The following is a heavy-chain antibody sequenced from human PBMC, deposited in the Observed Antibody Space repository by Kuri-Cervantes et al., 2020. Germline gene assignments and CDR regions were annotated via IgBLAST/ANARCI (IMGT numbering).Heavy chain of an antibody. D-gene: IGHD3-10*01. J-gene: IGHJ4*02. CDR2: VYHSGSP. CDR3: ARDIMVRGVIRDY. Sequence: SWVRQAPGKGLEWIGEVYHSGSPNYNPSLKSRVTISVDTSKNQFSLKLSSVTAADTAVYYCARDIMVRGVIRDYWGQGTLVTVSS. V-gene: IGHV4/OR15-8*01.